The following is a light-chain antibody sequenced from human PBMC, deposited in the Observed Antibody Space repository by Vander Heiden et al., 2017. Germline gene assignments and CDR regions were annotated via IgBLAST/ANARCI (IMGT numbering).Light chain of an antibody. Sequence: QSVLTQPPSVSAAPGQRVTISCSGRSSNIGMNDVSWYQQFPGTGPKLLIYENNKRPSGIPDRFSGSKSGTSATLGITGLQTGDEADYFCGTWDSSLTVGPVFGGGTKLTVL. CDR1: SSNIGMND. V-gene: IGLV1-51*01. J-gene: IGLJ2*01. CDR2: ENN. CDR3: GTWDSSLTVGPV.